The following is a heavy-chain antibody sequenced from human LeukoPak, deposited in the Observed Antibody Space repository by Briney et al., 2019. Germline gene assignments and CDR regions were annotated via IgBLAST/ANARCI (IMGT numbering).Heavy chain of an antibody. CDR3: AKKAYSSDWYAGDFDY. V-gene: IGHV3-30*02. CDR1: GFTFSSYG. J-gene: IGHJ4*02. D-gene: IGHD6-19*01. CDR2: IRYDGSNI. Sequence: GGSLRLSCAASGFTFSSYGIHWVRQAPGKGLEWVAFIRYDGSNIYYADSVKGRFTISRDNSKNTLYLQMNSLRPEDTAVYYCAKKAYSSDWYAGDFDYWGQGTLVTVSS.